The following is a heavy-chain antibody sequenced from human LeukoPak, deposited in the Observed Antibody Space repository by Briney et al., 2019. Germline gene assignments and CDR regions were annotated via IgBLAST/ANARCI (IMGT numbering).Heavy chain of an antibody. CDR3: AKGGCGYWYFDL. Sequence: GGSLRLSCAASGFTFSSYGMHWVRQAPGKGLEWVAVISYDGSNKYYADSVKGLFTISRDNSKNTLYLQMNTLRAEDTAVYYCAKGGCGYWYFDLWGRGTLVTVSS. CDR2: ISYDGSNK. D-gene: IGHD2-21*01. CDR1: GFTFSSYG. V-gene: IGHV3-30*18. J-gene: IGHJ2*01.